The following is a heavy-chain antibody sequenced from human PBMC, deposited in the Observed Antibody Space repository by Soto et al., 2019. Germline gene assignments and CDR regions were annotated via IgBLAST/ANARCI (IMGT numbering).Heavy chain of an antibody. Sequence: GESLNISCKGSGYSFTSYWIGWVRQMPGKGLEWMGIIYPGDSDTRYSPSFQGQVTISADKSISTAYLQWSSLKASDTAMYYCASTTQTYYYDSSGPRNAFDIWGQGTMVTVSS. J-gene: IGHJ3*02. CDR1: GYSFTSYW. CDR2: IYPGDSDT. D-gene: IGHD3-22*01. V-gene: IGHV5-51*01. CDR3: ASTTQTYYYDSSGPRNAFDI.